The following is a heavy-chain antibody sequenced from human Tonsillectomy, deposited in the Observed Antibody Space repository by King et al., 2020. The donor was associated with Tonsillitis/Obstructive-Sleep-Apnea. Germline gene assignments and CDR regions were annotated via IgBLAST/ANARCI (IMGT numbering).Heavy chain of an antibody. CDR2: ISGDGSST. CDR1: GFTFADYA. Sequence: DVQLVQSGGGVVQPGGSLRLSCAASGFTFADYAMHWVRQSPGKGLEWVSLISGDGSSTYYADSVKGRFTISRDHSKKSLYLQMNSLKTEETAVYYCAKDTEPANYDFWSGPDYWGQGTLVTVSS. D-gene: IGHD3-3*01. V-gene: IGHV3-43*02. J-gene: IGHJ4*02. CDR3: AKDTEPANYDFWSGPDY.